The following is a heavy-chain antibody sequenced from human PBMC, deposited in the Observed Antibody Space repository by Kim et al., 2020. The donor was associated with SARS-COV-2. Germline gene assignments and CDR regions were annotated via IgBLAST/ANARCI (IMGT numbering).Heavy chain of an antibody. V-gene: IGHV4-39*01. CDR2: IYYSGST. J-gene: IGHJ5*02. CDR1: GGSISSSSYY. CDR3: ARHSLRFLEWANWFDP. Sequence: SETLSLTCTVSGGSISSSSYYWGWIRQPPGKGLEWIGSIYYSGSTYYNPSLKSRVTISVDTSKNQFSLKLSSVTAADTAVYYCARHSLRFLEWANWFDPCAPVPSVTVS. D-gene: IGHD3-3*01.